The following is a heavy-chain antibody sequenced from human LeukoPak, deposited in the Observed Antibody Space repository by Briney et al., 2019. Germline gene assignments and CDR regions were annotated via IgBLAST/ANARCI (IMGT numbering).Heavy chain of an antibody. V-gene: IGHV4-59*01. CDR3: AREAPGIAVADY. D-gene: IGHD6-19*01. Sequence: PSETLSLTCTVSGGSISGYYCSWVRQPAGKGLEWIGYIYYSGSTNYNPSLKSRVTISVDTSKNQFSLKLSSVTAADTAVYYCAREAPGIAVADYWGQGTLVTVSS. CDR1: GGSISGYY. J-gene: IGHJ4*02. CDR2: IYYSGST.